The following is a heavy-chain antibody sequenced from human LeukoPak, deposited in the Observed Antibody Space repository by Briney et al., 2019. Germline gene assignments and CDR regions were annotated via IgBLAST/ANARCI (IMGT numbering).Heavy chain of an antibody. D-gene: IGHD1-14*01. CDR1: GGTFSSYA. CDR3: ARDNPILPKGTPSYYMDV. Sequence: ASVKVSCKASGGTFSSYAISWVRQAPGQGLEWMGGIIPIFGTANYAQKFQGRVTITADESTSTAYMELSSLRSEDAAVYYCARDNPILPKGTPSYYMDVWGKGTTVTVSS. CDR2: IIPIFGTA. J-gene: IGHJ6*03. V-gene: IGHV1-69*01.